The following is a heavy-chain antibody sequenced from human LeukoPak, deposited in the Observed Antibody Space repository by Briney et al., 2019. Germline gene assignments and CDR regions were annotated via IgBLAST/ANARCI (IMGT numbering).Heavy chain of an antibody. CDR1: GFTVSSNY. V-gene: IGHV3-53*01. Sequence: GGSLRLSCAASGFTVSSNYMSWVRQAPGKGLKWVSVFYSGGSRYYADSVKGRLTISRDNSKNTLYFQMSSLRAEDTAVYYCARGTFYGGNSPFAFDIWGQGTMVTVSS. J-gene: IGHJ3*02. CDR3: ARGTFYGGNSPFAFDI. D-gene: IGHD4-23*01. CDR2: FYSGGSR.